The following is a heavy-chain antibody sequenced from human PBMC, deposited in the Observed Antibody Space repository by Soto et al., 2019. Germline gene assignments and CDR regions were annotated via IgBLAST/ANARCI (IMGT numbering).Heavy chain of an antibody. Sequence: EVQLVETGGGLIQPGGSLRLSCATSGFTVSSNYMSWVRQAPGKGLEWVSVIYSGGSTYYADSVKGRFTISRDNSKNTLYLQMNSLRAEDTAVYYCAREGRGWHYFDYWGQGTLVSVSS. CDR3: AREGRGWHYFDY. V-gene: IGHV3-53*02. CDR2: IYSGGST. CDR1: GFTVSSNY. D-gene: IGHD6-19*01. J-gene: IGHJ4*02.